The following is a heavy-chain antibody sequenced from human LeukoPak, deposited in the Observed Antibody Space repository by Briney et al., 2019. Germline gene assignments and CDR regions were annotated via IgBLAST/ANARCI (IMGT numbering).Heavy chain of an antibody. V-gene: IGHV1-2*04. CDR3: ARMGSYGYYGMDV. D-gene: IGHD5-18*01. Sequence: ASVKVSCKASGYTFTSYYMHWVRQAPGQGLEWMGWINPNSGGTNYAQKFQGWVTMTRDTSISTAYMELSRLRSDDTAVYYCARMGSYGYYGMDVWGQGTTVTVSS. CDR1: GYTFTSYY. CDR2: INPNSGGT. J-gene: IGHJ6*02.